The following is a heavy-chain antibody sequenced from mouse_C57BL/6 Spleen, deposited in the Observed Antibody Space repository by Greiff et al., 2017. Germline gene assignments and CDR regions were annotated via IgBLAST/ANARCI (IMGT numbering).Heavy chain of an antibody. V-gene: IGHV1-15*01. CDR3: RNWFDY. J-gene: IGHJ2*01. Sequence: QVQLQQSGAELVRPGASVTLSCKASGYTFTDYEMHWVKQTPVHGLEWIGAIDPETGGTAYNQKFKGKAILTADKSSSTAYIELRYLTSEDSSVYYCRNWFDYWGQGTTLTVSS. CDR2: IDPETGGT. CDR1: GYTFTDYE. D-gene: IGHD4-1*01.